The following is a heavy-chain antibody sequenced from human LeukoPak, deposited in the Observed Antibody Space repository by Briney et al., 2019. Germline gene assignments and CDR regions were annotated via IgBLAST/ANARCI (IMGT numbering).Heavy chain of an antibody. D-gene: IGHD3-3*01. CDR1: GGSFSGYY. V-gene: IGHV4-34*01. Sequence: SETLSLTCAVYGGSFSGYYWSWIRQPPGKGLEWIGEINHSGSTNYNPSLKSRVTISVDTSKNQFSLKLSSVTAADTAVYYCARVVDVFSPTPDAFDIWGQGKMVTVSS. CDR3: ARVVDVFSPTPDAFDI. J-gene: IGHJ3*02. CDR2: INHSGST.